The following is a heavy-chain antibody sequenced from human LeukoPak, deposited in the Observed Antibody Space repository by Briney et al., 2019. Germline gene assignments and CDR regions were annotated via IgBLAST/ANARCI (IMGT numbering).Heavy chain of an antibody. D-gene: IGHD3-3*01. Sequence: PGGSLRLSRAASGFTFSSYAMSWVRQAPGKGLEWVSAISGSGGSTYYADSVKGRFTISRDNSKNSLYLQMKSLRAEDTAVYYCAREEHDFWSGSQYYFDYWGQGTLVTVSS. J-gene: IGHJ4*02. V-gene: IGHV3-23*01. CDR2: ISGSGGST. CDR1: GFTFSSYA. CDR3: AREEHDFWSGSQYYFDY.